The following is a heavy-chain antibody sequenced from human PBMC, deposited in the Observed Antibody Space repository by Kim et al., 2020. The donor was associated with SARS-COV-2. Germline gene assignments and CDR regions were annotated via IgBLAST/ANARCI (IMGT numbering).Heavy chain of an antibody. CDR2: TYYRSKWIN. CDR1: GDSVSTNSAT. CDR3: VKGRGGAYDY. D-gene: IGHD1-26*01. V-gene: IGHV6-1*01. J-gene: IGHJ4*02. Sequence: SQTLSLTCAISGDSVSTNSATLNWIRQSPSRGLEWLGRTYYRSKWINDYALSVKSRVTINPDTSKNQFSLQLTSVTPEDTAMYYCVKGRGGAYDYWGQGT.